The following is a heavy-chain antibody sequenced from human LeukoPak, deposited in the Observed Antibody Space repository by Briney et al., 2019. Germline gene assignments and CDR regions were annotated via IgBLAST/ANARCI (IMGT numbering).Heavy chain of an antibody. CDR1: GFTVSSNY. CDR2: IYSGGST. D-gene: IGHD3-10*01. V-gene: IGHV3-53*01. Sequence: GGSLRLSCAASGFTVSSNYMSWVRQAPGKGLEWVSVIYSGGSTYYADSVKGRFTISRDNSKNTLYLQMNSLRAEDTAVYYCARVMVRGPRGRYFDYWGQGTLVTVSS. J-gene: IGHJ4*02. CDR3: ARVMVRGPRGRYFDY.